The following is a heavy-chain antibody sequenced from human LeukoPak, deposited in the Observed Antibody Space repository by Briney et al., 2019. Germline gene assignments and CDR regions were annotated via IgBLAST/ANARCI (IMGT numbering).Heavy chain of an antibody. D-gene: IGHD5-12*01. J-gene: IGHJ4*02. V-gene: IGHV3-23*01. CDR2: ISGSGGST. Sequence: PGGSLRLSCAGSGFTFNTYAMTWVRQAPGKGLEWVSAISGSGGSTYYADSVKGRFTISRDNSKNTLYLQMNSLRAEDTAVYYCAKDQGNSGYDLVGDYWGQGTLVTVSS. CDR1: GFTFNTYA. CDR3: AKDQGNSGYDLVGDY.